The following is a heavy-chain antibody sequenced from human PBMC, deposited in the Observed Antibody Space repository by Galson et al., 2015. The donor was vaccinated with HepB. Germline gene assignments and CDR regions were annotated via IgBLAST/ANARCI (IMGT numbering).Heavy chain of an antibody. Sequence: SVKVSCKASGGTFSSYTISWVRQAPGQGLEWMGRIIPILGIANYAQKFQGRVTITADKSTSTAYMELSSLRSEDTAVYYCARGTKGYGGNSGAFDIWGQGTMVTVSS. J-gene: IGHJ3*02. CDR3: ARGTKGYGGNSGAFDI. D-gene: IGHD4-23*01. CDR2: IIPILGIA. V-gene: IGHV1-69*02. CDR1: GGTFSSYT.